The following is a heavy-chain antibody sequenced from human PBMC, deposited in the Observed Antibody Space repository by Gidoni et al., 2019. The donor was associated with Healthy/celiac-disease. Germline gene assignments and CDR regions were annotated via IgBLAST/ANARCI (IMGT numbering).Heavy chain of an antibody. D-gene: IGHD2-2*01. Sequence: QVQLVESGGGVVQPGRSLRLSCAASGFTFSSYAMHWVRQAPGKGLEWVAVISYDGSNKYYADSVKGRFTISRDNSKNTLYLQMNSLRAEDTAVYYCARGSADQYYFDYWGQGTLVTVSS. J-gene: IGHJ4*02. CDR1: GFTFSSYA. CDR2: ISYDGSNK. V-gene: IGHV3-30*04. CDR3: ARGSADQYYFDY.